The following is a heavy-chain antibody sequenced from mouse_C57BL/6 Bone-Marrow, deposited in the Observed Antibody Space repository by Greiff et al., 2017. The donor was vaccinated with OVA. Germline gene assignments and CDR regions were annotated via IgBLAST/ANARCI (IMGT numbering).Heavy chain of an antibody. V-gene: IGHV1-22*01. J-gene: IGHJ1*03. D-gene: IGHD2-4*01. Sequence: SGPELVKPGASVKMSCKASGYTFTDYNMHWVKQSHGKSLEWIGYINPNNGGTSYNQKFKGKATLTVNKSSSTAYMGLRSLTSEDSAVYYCATYDYDLYWYFDVWGTGTTVTVSS. CDR3: ATYDYDLYWYFDV. CDR1: GYTFTDYN. CDR2: INPNNGGT.